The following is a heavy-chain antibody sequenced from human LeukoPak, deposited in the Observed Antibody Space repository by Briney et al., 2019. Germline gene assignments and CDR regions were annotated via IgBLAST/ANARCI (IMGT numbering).Heavy chain of an antibody. CDR1: GFTFRDYA. Sequence: VASLRLSCGASGFTFRDYAMSWVRQAPGKGLEWVSTISKSGDWTYYADSVKGRLTVSRDNSKNTLYVQMSSLRAGDTAVYYCAKMSGWELENYFFDYWGQGTLVTVSS. CDR3: AKMSGWELENYFFDY. CDR2: ISKSGDWT. D-gene: IGHD1-26*01. J-gene: IGHJ4*02. V-gene: IGHV3-23*01.